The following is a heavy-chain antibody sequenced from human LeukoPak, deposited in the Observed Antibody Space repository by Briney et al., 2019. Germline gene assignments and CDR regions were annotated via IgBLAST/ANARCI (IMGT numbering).Heavy chain of an antibody. CDR2: ISSSSSYI. D-gene: IGHD3-10*01. J-gene: IGHJ4*02. CDR3: ARDRVTMVRGVIIPNDY. CDR1: GFTFSSYS. V-gene: IGHV3-21*01. Sequence: GGSLRLSCAASGFTFSSYSMNWVRQAPGKGLEWVSSISSSSSYIYYADSVKGRFTISRDNAKNSLYLQMNSLRAEDTAMYYCARDRVTMVRGVIIPNDYWGQGTLVTVSS.